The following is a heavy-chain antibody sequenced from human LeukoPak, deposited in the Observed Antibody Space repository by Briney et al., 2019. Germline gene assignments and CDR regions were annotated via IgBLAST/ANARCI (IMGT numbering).Heavy chain of an antibody. CDR3: ARKSYYDSFQHAFDI. D-gene: IGHD3-22*01. CDR2: VYPGDSSA. V-gene: IGHV5-51*01. CDR1: GYLFSTSW. J-gene: IGHJ3*02. Sequence: PGESLKISCKGSGYLFSTSWIAWVRQLPGKGLEWMGIVYPGDSSARYSPSFQGQVTVSADTSINTAYLQWNSLKASDTAMYYCARKSYYDSFQHAFDIWGQGTMATVSS.